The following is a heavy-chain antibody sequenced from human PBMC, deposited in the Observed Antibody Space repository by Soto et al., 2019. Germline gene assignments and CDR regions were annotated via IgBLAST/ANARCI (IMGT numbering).Heavy chain of an antibody. D-gene: IGHD3-22*01. CDR2: IDNSGGST. CDR3: VKGEYYYDSSGYYPFDY. V-gene: IGHV3-23*05. CDR1: GFTFSTYA. J-gene: IGHJ4*02. Sequence: PGGSVRLSCAASGFTFSTYAMSWVRQAPGKGLEWVSTIDNSGGSTYYADSVKGRFTISRDNSKNTQYLQMNSLRADDTAVYYCVKGEYYYDSSGYYPFDYWGQGTLVTVSS.